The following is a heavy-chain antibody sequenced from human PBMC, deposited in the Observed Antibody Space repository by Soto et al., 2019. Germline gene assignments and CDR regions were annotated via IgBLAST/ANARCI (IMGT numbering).Heavy chain of an antibody. V-gene: IGHV1-46*01. CDR1: GYTFTDYY. J-gene: IGHJ4*02. CDR2: INPGGGDT. Sequence: QVQLVQSGTEVKKPGASVKVSCNASGYTFTDYYIHWVRQAPGQVLEWMGLINPGGGDTSYAQTFEGRVTMTRDTSKTTVYMEVSSLRYEDTAVYYCARDVDPPVGANRYFDSWGQGTVVTVSS. D-gene: IGHD1-26*01. CDR3: ARDVDPPVGANRYFDS.